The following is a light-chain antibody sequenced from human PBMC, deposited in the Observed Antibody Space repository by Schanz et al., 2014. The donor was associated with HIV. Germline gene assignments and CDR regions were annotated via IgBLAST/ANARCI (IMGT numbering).Light chain of an antibody. CDR3: HQYGSTPWT. J-gene: IGKJ1*01. V-gene: IGKV3-20*01. CDR1: QSVYSY. CDR2: GAS. Sequence: EIVLTQSPGTLSLSPGERATLSCRASQSVYSYLAWYQQKPGQAPRLLIYGASSRATGLPDRFSGSGSGTGFTLTISRLEPEDFAVYYCHQYGSTPWTFGQGTKVEIK.